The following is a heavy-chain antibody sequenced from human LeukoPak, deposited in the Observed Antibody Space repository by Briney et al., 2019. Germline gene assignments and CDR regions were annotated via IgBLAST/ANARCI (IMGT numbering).Heavy chain of an antibody. Sequence: GGSLRLSCAASGYTFTNYAMSWVRQAPGKGLEWVSGISGNGISTFYADSVKGRFTISRDNSKNTLYLQMNSLRAEDTAVYYCAKDRPYFDYWGQGTLVTVSS. V-gene: IGHV3-23*01. CDR3: AKDRPYFDY. CDR1: GYTFTNYA. J-gene: IGHJ4*02. CDR2: ISGNGIST.